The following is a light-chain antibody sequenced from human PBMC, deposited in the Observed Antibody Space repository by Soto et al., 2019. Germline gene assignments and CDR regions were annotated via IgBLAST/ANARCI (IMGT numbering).Light chain of an antibody. V-gene: IGLV2-14*01. CDR1: RSDVGGYNY. J-gene: IGLJ2*01. CDR2: EVS. CDR3: TSYTDSSTVV. Sequence: QSALTQPRSVSGSPGQSVTISCTGTRSDVGGYNYVSWYQQYPDKAPKLMISEVSNRPSGVSNRFSGSKSGNTASLTISGLQAEDEADYYCTSYTDSSTVVFGGGTKLTVL.